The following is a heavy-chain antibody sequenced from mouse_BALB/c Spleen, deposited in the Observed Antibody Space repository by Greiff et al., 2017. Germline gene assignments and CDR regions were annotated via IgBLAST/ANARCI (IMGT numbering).Heavy chain of an antibody. Sequence: EVQLQESGPGLVKPSQSLSLTCSVTGYSITSGYYWNWIRQFPGNKLEWMGYISYDGSNNYNPSLKNRISITRDTSKNQFFLKLNSVTTEDTATYYCAGWLLQYFDVWGAGTTVTVSS. CDR3: AGWLLQYFDV. CDR1: GYSITSGYY. D-gene: IGHD2-3*01. CDR2: ISYDGSN. J-gene: IGHJ1*01. V-gene: IGHV3-6*02.